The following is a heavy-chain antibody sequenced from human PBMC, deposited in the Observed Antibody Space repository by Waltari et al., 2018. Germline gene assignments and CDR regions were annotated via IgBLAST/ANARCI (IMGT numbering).Heavy chain of an antibody. V-gene: IGHV3-23*01. Sequence: EVLLLESGGGLVQPGGSLRLSCVASGFIFNNYAVSWVRQATGKGLQGVAAMGGSGSEIHYAASVRGSFVISRDNSKNTWYLQMNSLRAEDTASYCCANHFAVAGSFEHWGQGTLVTVSS. CDR2: MGGSGSEI. CDR1: GFIFNNYA. J-gene: IGHJ4*02. D-gene: IGHD6-19*01. CDR3: ANHFAVAGSFEH.